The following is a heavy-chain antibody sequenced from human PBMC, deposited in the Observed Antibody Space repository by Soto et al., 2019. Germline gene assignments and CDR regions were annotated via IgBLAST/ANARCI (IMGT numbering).Heavy chain of an antibody. CDR1: GFTFSSYW. CDR2: IKQDGSEE. Sequence: GGSLRLSCAGSGFTFSSYWRSWVRQAPGKGLEWVANIKQDGSEEYYVDSVKGRFTISRDNAKNSLYLQMNSLRAEDTAVYYCASECASYYYGMDVWGQGTTVTVSS. CDR3: ASECASYYYGMDV. J-gene: IGHJ6*02. V-gene: IGHV3-7*03.